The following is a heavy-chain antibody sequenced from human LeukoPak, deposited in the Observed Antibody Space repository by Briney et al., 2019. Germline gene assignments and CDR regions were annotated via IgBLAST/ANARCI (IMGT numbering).Heavy chain of an antibody. CDR3: VREFRGGTFDF. CDR1: GYTFTSYC. Sequence: ASVKVSCKASGYTFTSYCIHWVRQAPGQGLEWMGIIIPSGGSTNYPPKFQGRITVTRDTSTSIVYMELSRLRSEDTAMYYCVREFRGGTFDFWGQGTLVTVSS. D-gene: IGHD5-24*01. J-gene: IGHJ4*02. V-gene: IGHV1-46*01. CDR2: IIPSGGST.